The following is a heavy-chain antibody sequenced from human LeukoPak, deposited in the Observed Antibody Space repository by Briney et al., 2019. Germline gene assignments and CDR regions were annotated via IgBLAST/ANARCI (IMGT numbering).Heavy chain of an antibody. D-gene: IGHD3-22*01. CDR2: IYWNVDK. CDR1: GFSLSTSGVG. Sequence: ESAPTLVKPTQTLTLTCTFSGFSLSTSGVGVGWIRQPPGKALEWLALIYWNVDKRYSPSLKSRLTITKDTSKNQVVLTMTNMDPVDTATYYCANRAGTYYYDSSGYYYWDWYFDLWGRGTLVTVSS. CDR3: ANRAGTYYYDSSGYYYWDWYFDL. J-gene: IGHJ2*01. V-gene: IGHV2-5*01.